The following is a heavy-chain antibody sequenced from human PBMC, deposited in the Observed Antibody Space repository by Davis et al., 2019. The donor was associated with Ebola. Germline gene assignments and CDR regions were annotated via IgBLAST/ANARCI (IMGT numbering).Heavy chain of an antibody. Sequence: GESLKISCAASEFTFSSYGMTWVRQAPGKGLEWVSSISAGGTAPYYADSVKGRFTISRDNSKNTLSLHMDSLRAEDTAVFYCAEGGTNNFLGANWGQGTLVTVSS. CDR2: ISAGGTAP. J-gene: IGHJ4*02. CDR1: EFTFSSYG. D-gene: IGHD2-8*01. V-gene: IGHV3-23*01. CDR3: AEGGTNNFLGAN.